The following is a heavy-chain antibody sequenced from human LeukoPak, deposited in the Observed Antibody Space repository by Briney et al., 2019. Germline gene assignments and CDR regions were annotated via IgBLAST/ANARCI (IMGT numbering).Heavy chain of an antibody. D-gene: IGHD6-13*01. CDR3: ARDMKQLPYPAAYDY. CDR1: GYTFTSYY. Sequence: GASVKVSCKASGYTFTSYYMHWVRQAPGQGLEWMGIINPSGGSTSYAQKFQGRVTMTRDTSTSTVYMELSSLRSEDTAVYYCARDMKQLPYPAAYDYWGQGTLVTVSS. CDR2: INPSGGST. J-gene: IGHJ4*02. V-gene: IGHV1-46*01.